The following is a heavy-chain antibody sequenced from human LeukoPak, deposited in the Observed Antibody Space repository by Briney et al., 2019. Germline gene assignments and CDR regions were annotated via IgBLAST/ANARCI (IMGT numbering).Heavy chain of an antibody. CDR2: IYSGGST. CDR1: GFTVSSNY. D-gene: IGHD6-6*01. J-gene: IGHJ4*02. Sequence: GGSLRLSCAASGFTVSSNYMSWVRQAPGKGLEWVSVIYSGGSTYYADSVKGGFTISRDNSKNTLYLQMNSLRAEDTAVYYCARTPSYSSSFDYWGQGTLVTVSS. CDR3: ARTPSYSSSFDY. V-gene: IGHV3-66*01.